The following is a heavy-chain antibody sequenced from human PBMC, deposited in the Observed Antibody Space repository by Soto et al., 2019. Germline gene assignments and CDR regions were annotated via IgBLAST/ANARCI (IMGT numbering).Heavy chain of an antibody. CDR3: ARETDFEILTRSSHWFDP. CDR2: IYCSGST. D-gene: IGHD3-9*01. Sequence: SETLSLTCTVSGGSINSDDYYWSWIRQPPGKGLEWIGYIYCSGSTFYNPSLQGRATVSVDTSKNQFSLKLTSVTAADTAVYYCARETDFEILTRSSHWFDPWGQGTLVTVSS. CDR1: GGSINSDDYY. J-gene: IGHJ5*02. V-gene: IGHV4-30-4*01.